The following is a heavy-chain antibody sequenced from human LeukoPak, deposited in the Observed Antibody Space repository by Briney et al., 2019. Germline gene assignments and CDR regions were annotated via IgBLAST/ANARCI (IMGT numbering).Heavy chain of an antibody. CDR2: IYTSGGP. V-gene: IGHV4-4*07. CDR3: ARVTNYYDSSGYPYYYYYYMDV. Sequence: SETLSLTCTLAGGSISSYYWSWIRQPAGKGLEWIGRIYTSGGPNYNPSLKSRFPMPVDTSKKQCSLKLSSVTAADTAVYYCARVTNYYDSSGYPYYYYYYMDVWGKGTTVTVSS. CDR1: GGSISSYY. J-gene: IGHJ6*03. D-gene: IGHD3-22*01.